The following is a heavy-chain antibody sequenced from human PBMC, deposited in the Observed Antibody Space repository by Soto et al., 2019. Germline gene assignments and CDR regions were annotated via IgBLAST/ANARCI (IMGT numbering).Heavy chain of an antibody. J-gene: IGHJ4*02. CDR2: IYPVDSDT. Sequence: RQRAGQGLEWIGIIYPVDSDTRYSPSFQGQVTISVANSINTAYLQWISLKASDTAMYFCARQSCFGAPFYSYPPFDNWGLGNYVTVS. D-gene: IGHD3-3*01. CDR3: ARQSCFGAPFYSYPPFDN. V-gene: IGHV5-51*01.